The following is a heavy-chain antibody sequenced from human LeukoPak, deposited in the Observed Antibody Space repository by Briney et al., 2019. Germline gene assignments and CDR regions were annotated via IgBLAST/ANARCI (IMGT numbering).Heavy chain of an antibody. D-gene: IGHD1-26*01. CDR1: GFPLSKYA. CDR2: ITSGSSYI. J-gene: IGHJ6*03. V-gene: IGHV3-21*01. CDR3: ARDPYSGNYGAYYYYYMDV. Sequence: GGSLRLSCIGSGFPLSKYAMNWVRQAPGQRLEWVSSITSGSSYIYYADSVKGRFTISRDNAKSSLYLQMDSLRAEDTAVYYCARDPYSGNYGAYYYYYMDVWGKGTTVTISS.